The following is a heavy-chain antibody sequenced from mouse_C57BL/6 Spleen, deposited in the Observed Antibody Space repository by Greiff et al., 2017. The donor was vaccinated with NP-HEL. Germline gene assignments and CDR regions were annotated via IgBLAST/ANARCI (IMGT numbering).Heavy chain of an antibody. Sequence: EVNLVESGGGLVKPGGSLKLSCAASGFTFSSYAMSWVRQTPEKRLEWVATISDGGSYTYYPDNVKGRFTISRDNAKNNLYLQMSHLKSEDTAMYYCARGGSSHWYFDVWGTGTTVTVSS. CDR2: ISDGGSYT. CDR3: ARGGSSHWYFDV. V-gene: IGHV5-4*03. CDR1: GFTFSSYA. J-gene: IGHJ1*03. D-gene: IGHD1-1*01.